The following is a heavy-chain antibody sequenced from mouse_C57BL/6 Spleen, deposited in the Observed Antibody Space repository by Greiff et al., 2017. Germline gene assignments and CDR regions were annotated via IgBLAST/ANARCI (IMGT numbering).Heavy chain of an antibody. CDR3: ARGWDYWYFDV. V-gene: IGHV1-50*01. CDR1: GYTFTSYW. D-gene: IGHD4-1*01. Sequence: VQLQQSGAELVKPGASVKLSCKASGYTFTSYWMQWVKQRPGQGLEWIGEIDPSDSYTNYNQKFKGKATLTVDTSSSTAYMQLSSLTSEDSAVYYCARGWDYWYFDVWGTGTTVTVSS. CDR2: IDPSDSYT. J-gene: IGHJ1*03.